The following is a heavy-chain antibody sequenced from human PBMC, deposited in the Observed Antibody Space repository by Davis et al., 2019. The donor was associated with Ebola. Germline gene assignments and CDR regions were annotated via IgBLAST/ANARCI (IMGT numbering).Heavy chain of an antibody. CDR3: ARGNRGTSCWWNY. CDR2: INHSGST. J-gene: IGHJ4*02. Sequence: PSETLSLTCAVYGGSFSGYYWSWIRQPPGKGLEWIGEINHSGSTNYNPSLKSRVTISVDTSKNQFSLKLSSVTAADTAVYYCARGNRGTSCWWNYWGQGTLVTVSS. CDR1: GGSFSGYY. V-gene: IGHV4-34*01. D-gene: IGHD2-2*01.